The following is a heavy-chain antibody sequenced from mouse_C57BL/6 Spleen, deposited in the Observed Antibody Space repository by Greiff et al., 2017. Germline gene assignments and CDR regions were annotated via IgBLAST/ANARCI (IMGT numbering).Heavy chain of an antibody. J-gene: IGHJ1*03. D-gene: IGHD6-1*01. CDR3: ARWLAFAAFWYFDV. Sequence: QVQLQQPGAELVKPGASVKLSCKASGYTFTSYWMHWVKQRPGQGLEWIGMIHPNSGSTNYNEKFKSKATLTVDKSSSTAYMQLSSLTSEDSAVXYCARWLAFAAFWYFDVWGTGTTVTVSS. CDR1: GYTFTSYW. V-gene: IGHV1-64*01. CDR2: IHPNSGST.